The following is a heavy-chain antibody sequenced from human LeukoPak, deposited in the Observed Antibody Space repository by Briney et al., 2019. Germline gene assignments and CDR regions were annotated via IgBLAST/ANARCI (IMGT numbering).Heavy chain of an antibody. D-gene: IGHD4-17*01. J-gene: IGHJ2*01. CDR1: GGSISSGSYY. CDR2: IYTSGST. V-gene: IGHV4-61*02. Sequence: PSETLSLTCTVSGGSISSGSYYWSWIRQPAGKGLEWIGRIYTSGSTNYNPSLKSRVTISVDTSKNQFSLKLSSVTAADTAVYYCARRRYGDYAEGWYFDLWGRGTLVTVSS. CDR3: ARRRYGDYAEGWYFDL.